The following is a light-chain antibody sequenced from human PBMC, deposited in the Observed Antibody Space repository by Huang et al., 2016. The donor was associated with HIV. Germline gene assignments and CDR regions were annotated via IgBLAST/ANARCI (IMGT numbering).Light chain of an antibody. CDR2: TAS. CDR1: QNITKS. J-gene: IGKJ1*01. V-gene: IGKV1-39*01. Sequence: DIQMTQSPPSRSASVGDRVTFTCRANQNITKSLNWYQQKPGKAPKLPIYTASTLESGVQSSFGGSGSGSRFPLNIVILPPEDFATYYCQQSFSVPRTFGQGT. CDR3: QQSFSVPRT.